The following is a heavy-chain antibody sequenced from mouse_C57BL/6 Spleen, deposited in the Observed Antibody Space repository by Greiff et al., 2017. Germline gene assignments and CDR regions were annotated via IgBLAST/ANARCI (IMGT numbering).Heavy chain of an antibody. CDR2: ISSGSSTI. CDR3: ARLGYYGRSYAMDY. V-gene: IGHV5-17*01. D-gene: IGHD1-1*01. CDR1: GFTFSDYG. J-gene: IGHJ4*01. Sequence: EVKLMESGGGLVKPGGSLKLSCAASGFTFSDYGMHWVRQAPEKGLEWVAYISSGSSTIYYADTVKGRFTISRDNAKNTLFLQMTSLRSEATAMYYCARLGYYGRSYAMDYWGQGTSVTVSS.